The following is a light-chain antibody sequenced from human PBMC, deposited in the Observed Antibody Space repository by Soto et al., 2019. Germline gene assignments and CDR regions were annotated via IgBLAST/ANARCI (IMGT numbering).Light chain of an antibody. J-gene: IGLJ1*01. CDR2: DVS. CDR3: SSYTSSSTPLYV. Sequence: QSALTQPASVSVSPGQSITSSCTGTSSDVGGYNYVSWYQQHPGKAPKLMIYDVSNRPSGVSNRFSGSKSGNTASLTISGLQAEDEADYYCSSYTSSSTPLYVFGTGTNVTVL. V-gene: IGLV2-14*01. CDR1: SSDVGGYNY.